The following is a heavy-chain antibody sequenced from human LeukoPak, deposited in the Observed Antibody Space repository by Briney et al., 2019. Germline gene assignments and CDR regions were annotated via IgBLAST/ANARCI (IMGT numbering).Heavy chain of an antibody. CDR1: GYTFTGYY. D-gene: IGHD1-26*01. Sequence: ASVKVSCKASGYTFTGYYMRWVRQAPRHGLEWMGRIDPYTGGANYAQKFQGRVTVTRDTSVSTDYMELSSLTSDDTAVYSCAGGGGSYGDVWGQGTMVTISS. J-gene: IGHJ3*01. V-gene: IGHV1-2*06. CDR2: IDPYTGGA. CDR3: AGGGGSYGDV.